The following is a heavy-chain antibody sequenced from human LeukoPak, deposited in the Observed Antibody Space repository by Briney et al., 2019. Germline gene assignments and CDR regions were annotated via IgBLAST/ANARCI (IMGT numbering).Heavy chain of an antibody. V-gene: IGHV3-49*03. Sequence: GGSLRLSCTASGFTFGDYAMSWFRQAPGKGLEWVGFIRSKRYGGATGYAASVKGRFTISRDDSKSIAYLQMNSLKTEDTAMYYCSRDQLGGDPDDYYYYYMDVWGKGTTVTVSS. CDR2: IRSKRYGGAT. J-gene: IGHJ6*03. D-gene: IGHD4-17*01. CDR3: SRDQLGGDPDDYYYYYMDV. CDR1: GFTFGDYA.